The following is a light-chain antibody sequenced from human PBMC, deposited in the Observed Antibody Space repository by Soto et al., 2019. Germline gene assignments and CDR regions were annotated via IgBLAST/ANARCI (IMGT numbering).Light chain of an antibody. V-gene: IGLV2-14*01. CDR2: EVT. Sequence: QSALTQPASLSGSPGQSITISCAGTSSDIGGSKYVSWYQQHPGKAPKLIIYEVTYRPSGVSARFSGSKSGNTASLTVSGLQAEDEADYYCSSYTSSSTLVVFGGGTKVTVL. CDR1: SSDIGGSKY. J-gene: IGLJ3*02. CDR3: SSYTSSSTLVV.